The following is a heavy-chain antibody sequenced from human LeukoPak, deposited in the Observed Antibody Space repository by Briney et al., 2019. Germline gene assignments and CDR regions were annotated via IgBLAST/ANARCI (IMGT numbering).Heavy chain of an antibody. Sequence: ASVKVSCKTSGYTFTGSYVNWVQQAPGQGLKWMGWVNPDNGVTHFSQKFQGRVTMTRDTSISTAYMELNRLTSDDTAVYYCARYSVDYGPWFPEFWGQGTLVTISS. CDR3: ARYSVDYGPWFPEF. J-gene: IGHJ4*02. CDR2: VNPDNGVT. CDR1: GYTFTGSY. V-gene: IGHV1-2*02. D-gene: IGHD1-26*01.